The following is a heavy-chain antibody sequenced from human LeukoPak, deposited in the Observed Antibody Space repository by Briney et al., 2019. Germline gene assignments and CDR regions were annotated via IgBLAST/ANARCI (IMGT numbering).Heavy chain of an antibody. CDR1: GGSISSTSYY. CDR3: ARAEPDCGDYYLLATTFMGGPNFDY. Sequence: SETLSLTCTVSGGSISSTSYYWGWIRQPPGKGLEWIGSIYYSGSTYYNPSLKSRVTISVDTSKNQFSLKLSSVTAADTAVYYCARAEPDCGDYYLLATTFMGGPNFDYWGQGTLVTVSS. J-gene: IGHJ4*02. CDR2: IYYSGST. D-gene: IGHD4-17*01. V-gene: IGHV4-39*07.